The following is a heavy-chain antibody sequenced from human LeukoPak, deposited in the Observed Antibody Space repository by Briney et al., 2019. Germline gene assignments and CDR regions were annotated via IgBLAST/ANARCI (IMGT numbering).Heavy chain of an antibody. CDR3: ARPKGELGALVN. CDR2: MYTSGST. D-gene: IGHD5-18*01. V-gene: IGHV4-61*02. CDR1: GDSISSGTYY. Sequence: PPETLSLTCTVSGDSISSGTYYWSWIRQPAGKGLEWIGRMYTSGSTNYNPSLKSRVTISIDTSKNQFSLRLSSVTAADTAVYYCARPKGELGALVNWGQGTLVTVSS. J-gene: IGHJ4*02.